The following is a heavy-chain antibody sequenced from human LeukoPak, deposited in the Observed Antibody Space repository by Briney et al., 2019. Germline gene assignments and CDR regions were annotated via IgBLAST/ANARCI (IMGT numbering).Heavy chain of an antibody. D-gene: IGHD2-15*01. J-gene: IGHJ4*02. CDR1: GYTFTGYY. CDR3: ATVVVAAGRETTHD. V-gene: IGHV1-2*02. Sequence: GPTVKVSCKASGYTFTGYYMHWVRQAPGQGLEWMGWINPNSGGTNYAQKFQGRVTMTRDTSISTAYMELSRLRSDDTAVYYCATVVVAAGRETTHDWGQGTLVTVSS. CDR2: INPNSGGT.